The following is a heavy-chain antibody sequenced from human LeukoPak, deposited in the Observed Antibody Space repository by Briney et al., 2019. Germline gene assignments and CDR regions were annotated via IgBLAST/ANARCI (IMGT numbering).Heavy chain of an antibody. Sequence: PSETLSLTCAVYGGSFSGYYWSWIRQPPGKGLEWIGYIYYSGSTNYNPSLKSRVTISVDTSTNQFSLKLSSVTAADTAVYYCARGFSDYAGGYYYYMDVWGKGTTVTVSS. J-gene: IGHJ6*03. CDR1: GGSFSGYY. CDR2: IYYSGST. V-gene: IGHV4-59*01. CDR3: ARGFSDYAGGYYYYMDV. D-gene: IGHD4-17*01.